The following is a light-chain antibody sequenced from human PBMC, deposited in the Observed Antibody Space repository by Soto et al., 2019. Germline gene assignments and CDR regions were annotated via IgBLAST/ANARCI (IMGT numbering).Light chain of an antibody. J-gene: IGKJ5*01. Sequence: DIRMTQSPSSLSASVGDRVTITCRASQDISVYLAWYQQKPGKVPKLLIYSAFTLQSGVPSRFSGSGSGTDFTLTISSLQPEDVATYYCQKFNTAPLPFGQGTRLEIK. V-gene: IGKV1-27*01. CDR3: QKFNTAPLP. CDR2: SAF. CDR1: QDISVY.